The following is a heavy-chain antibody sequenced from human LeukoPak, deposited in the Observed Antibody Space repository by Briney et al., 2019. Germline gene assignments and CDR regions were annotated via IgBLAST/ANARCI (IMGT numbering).Heavy chain of an antibody. Sequence: ASVKVSCKASGYTFTSYGISWVRQAPGQGLEWMGWISAYNGNTNYAQKLQGRVTMTTDTSTSTAYMELRSLRSDDTAVYYCARDRTIFGVGPSYYYYYGMDVWGQGTTVTVSS. J-gene: IGHJ6*02. V-gene: IGHV1-18*01. CDR3: ARDRTIFGVGPSYYYYYGMDV. CDR2: ISAYNGNT. CDR1: GYTFTSYG. D-gene: IGHD3-3*01.